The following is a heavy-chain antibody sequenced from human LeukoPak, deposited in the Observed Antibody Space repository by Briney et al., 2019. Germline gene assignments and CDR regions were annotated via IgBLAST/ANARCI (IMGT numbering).Heavy chain of an antibody. J-gene: IGHJ4*02. V-gene: IGHV3-9*01. CDR2: ISWNSGSI. D-gene: IGHD6-19*01. Sequence: GGSLRLSCAGSGFIFNNYAMHWVRQPPGKGLEWVSGISWNSGSIDYADSVKGRFTISRDNAKNSLYLQMNSLRVEDTAFYYCAKDNRRHYTSGPNPDSLHWGQGALVTVTS. CDR1: GFIFNNYA. CDR3: AKDNRRHYTSGPNPDSLH.